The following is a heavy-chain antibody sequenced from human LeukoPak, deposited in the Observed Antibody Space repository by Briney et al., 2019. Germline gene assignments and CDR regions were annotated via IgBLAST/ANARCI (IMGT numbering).Heavy chain of an antibody. CDR3: AKDNSSWGAGYWYFDL. Sequence: GRSLRLSCAASGFTVSNFGMHWVRQAPGKGLEWVAVTSYAGNNKQYADSVRGRFTTSRDTFKNTLYLQMDSLRTEDTAVYYCAKDNSSWGAGYWYFDLWGRGTLVMVSS. D-gene: IGHD6-13*01. CDR1: GFTVSNFG. V-gene: IGHV3-30*18. J-gene: IGHJ2*01. CDR2: TSYAGNNK.